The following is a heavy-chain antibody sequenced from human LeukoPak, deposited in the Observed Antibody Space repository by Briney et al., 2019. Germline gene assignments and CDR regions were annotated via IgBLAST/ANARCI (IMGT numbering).Heavy chain of an antibody. CDR2: IYYSGST. CDR3: ATMVQGVHTYFGS. J-gene: IGHJ4*02. CDR1: GGXIRSYY. Sequence: SETLSLTCIVSGGXIRSYYCSWIRQPPGKGLKWIGYIYYSGSTNYNPSLKSRVTISVDTSKNQFSLKPSSVTAADTAVYYCATMVQGVHTYFGSWGQGNLVAVSS. V-gene: IGHV4-59*01. D-gene: IGHD3-10*01.